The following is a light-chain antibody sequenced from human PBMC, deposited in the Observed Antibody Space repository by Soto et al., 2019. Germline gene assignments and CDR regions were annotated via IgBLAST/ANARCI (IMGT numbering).Light chain of an antibody. Sequence: QSALTQPASVSGSLGQSITIYCTGTSSDVGGYNYVSWYQQHPGKDPKVVIFEVTKRPSGVSSRFSGSKSGNTASLTVSGLQAEHEGDYYCSAYTRCRTVLFGGGTKLTVL. CDR1: SSDVGGYNY. J-gene: IGLJ2*01. CDR3: SAYTRCRTVL. CDR2: EVT. V-gene: IGLV2-14*01.